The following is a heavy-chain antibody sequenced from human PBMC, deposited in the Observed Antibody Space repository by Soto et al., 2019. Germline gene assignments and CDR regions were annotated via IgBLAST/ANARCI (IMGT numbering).Heavy chain of an antibody. CDR3: AKGVWYGSSYYYGMDV. CDR1: GFTFSDSY. J-gene: IGHJ6*02. D-gene: IGHD6-19*01. CDR2: ITFSGNTV. V-gene: IGHV3-11*01. Sequence: GGSLRLSCAASGFTFSDSYMSWIRQAPGKGLEWISYITFSGNTVYYADSLKGRFTIPRDNSKNTLYLQMNSLRAEDTAVYYCAKGVWYGSSYYYGMDVWGQGTTVTVSS.